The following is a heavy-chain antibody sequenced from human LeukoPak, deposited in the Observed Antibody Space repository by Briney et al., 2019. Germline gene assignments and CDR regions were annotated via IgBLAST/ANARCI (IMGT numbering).Heavy chain of an antibody. CDR2: ISGSGGST. CDR3: AKDLRDVVVVLPVIVY. Sequence: GGSLRLSCAASGFTFSSYAMSWVRQAPGKGLEWVSGISGSGGSTYYADFVKGRFTISRDNSKNTLYLQMNGLRAEDTAVYYCAKDLRDVVVVLPVIVYWGQGTLVTVSS. CDR1: GFTFSSYA. V-gene: IGHV3-23*01. D-gene: IGHD2-15*01. J-gene: IGHJ4*02.